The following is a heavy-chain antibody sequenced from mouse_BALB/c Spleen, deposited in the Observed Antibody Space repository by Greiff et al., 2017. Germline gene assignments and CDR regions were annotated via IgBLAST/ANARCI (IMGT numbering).Heavy chain of an antibody. V-gene: IGHV3-2*02. J-gene: IGHJ3*01. D-gene: IGHD2-3*01. CDR1: GYSITSDYA. CDR2: ISYSGST. CDR3: ARDDGYYLAWFAY. Sequence: DVHLVESGPGLVKPSQSLSLTCTVTGYSITSDYAWNWIRQFPGNKLEWMGYISYSGSTSYNPSLKSRISITRDTSKNQFFLQLNSVTTEDTATYYCARDDGYYLAWFAYWGQGTLVTVSA.